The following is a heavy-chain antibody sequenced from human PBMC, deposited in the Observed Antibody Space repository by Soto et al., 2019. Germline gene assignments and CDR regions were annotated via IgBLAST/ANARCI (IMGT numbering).Heavy chain of an antibody. CDR1: GFTFSSYA. J-gene: IGHJ4*02. CDR2: ISGSGGST. CDR3: AYTYYYDSSGPYYFDY. D-gene: IGHD3-22*01. V-gene: IGHV3-23*01. Sequence: EVQLLESGGGLVQPGGSLRLSCAASGFTFSSYAMSWVRQAPGKGLAWVSAISGSGGSTYYADSVKGRFTISRDNSKNTLYLQRNSLRAEDTAVYYCAYTYYYDSSGPYYFDYWGQGTLVTVSS.